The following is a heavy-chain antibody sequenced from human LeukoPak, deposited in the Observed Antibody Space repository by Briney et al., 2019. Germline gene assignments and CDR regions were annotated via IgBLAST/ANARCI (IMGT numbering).Heavy chain of an antibody. CDR3: ASILDSAWGELGY. D-gene: IGHD6-19*01. Sequence: GGSLRLSCAASGFSFSSYCMHWVRQAPGKGLEWMAFIRSDGSNKYYADSVKGRFTISRDNSKNTLYLQMNSLRAEDTAVYYCASILDSAWGELGYWGQGTLVTVSS. V-gene: IGHV3-30*02. CDR2: IRSDGSNK. J-gene: IGHJ4*02. CDR1: GFSFSSYC.